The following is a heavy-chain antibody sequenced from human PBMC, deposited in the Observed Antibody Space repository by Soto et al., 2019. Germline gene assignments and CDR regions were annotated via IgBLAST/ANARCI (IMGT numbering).Heavy chain of an antibody. D-gene: IGHD3-10*01. CDR2: INPSGGST. CDR1: GYTFTSYY. Sequence: GASVKVSCKASGYTFTSYYMHWVRQAPGQGLEWMGIINPSGGSTSYAQKFQGRVTMTRDTSTSTVYMGLSSLRSEDTAVYYCAIVWFGESYHFDPWGQGTLVTVSS. V-gene: IGHV1-46*01. J-gene: IGHJ5*02. CDR3: AIVWFGESYHFDP.